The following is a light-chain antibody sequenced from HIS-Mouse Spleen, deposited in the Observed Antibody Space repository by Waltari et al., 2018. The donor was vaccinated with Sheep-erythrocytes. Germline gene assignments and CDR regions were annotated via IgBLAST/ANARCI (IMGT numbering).Light chain of an antibody. Sequence: QSALTQPPSASGSPGHSVTLSCTGTSSHLGGYHYVSWYQQHPGKAPKLMIYEVSKRPSGVPDRFSGSKSGNTASLTVSGLQAEDEADYYCSSYAGSNNLVFGGGTKLTVL. CDR3: SSYAGSNNLV. CDR1: SSHLGGYHY. V-gene: IGLV2-8*01. J-gene: IGLJ3*02. CDR2: EVS.